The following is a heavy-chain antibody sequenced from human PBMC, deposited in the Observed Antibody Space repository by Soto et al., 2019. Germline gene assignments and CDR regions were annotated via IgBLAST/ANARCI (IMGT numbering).Heavy chain of an antibody. J-gene: IGHJ4*02. CDR1: GFTFSSYA. CDR3: AFTSGSGSYYFDY. V-gene: IGHV3-23*01. CDR2: ISGGGETT. Sequence: EVQLLESGGGLVQPGGSLRLSCAASGFTFSSYAMWWVRQAPGKGLECVSAISGGGETTYYADSVKGRFTIPRDNSKNTLYLQMNSLRAEDTAVYYCAFTSGSGSYYFDYWGQGTLVTVSS. D-gene: IGHD3-10*01.